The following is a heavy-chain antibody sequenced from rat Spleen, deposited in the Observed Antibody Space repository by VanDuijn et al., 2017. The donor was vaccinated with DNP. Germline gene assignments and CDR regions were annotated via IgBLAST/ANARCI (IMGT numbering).Heavy chain of an antibody. D-gene: IGHD1-12*02. Sequence: EVQLVESGGGLVQPGRSLKLSCAASGFTFSNCNMAWVRQAPKKGLEWVATISYDGSSTYYRDSVKGRFTISRDDAKSTLYLQMDSLRSEDTATYFCAGNYYDGSSYYPFAYWGQGTLVTVSS. CDR3: AGNYYDGSSYYPFAY. CDR2: ISYDGSST. CDR1: GFTFSNCN. J-gene: IGHJ3*01. V-gene: IGHV5-7*01.